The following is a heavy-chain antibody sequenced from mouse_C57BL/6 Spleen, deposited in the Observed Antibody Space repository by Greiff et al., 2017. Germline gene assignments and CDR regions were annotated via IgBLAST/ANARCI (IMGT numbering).Heavy chain of an antibody. Sequence: EVKVVESGGGLVQSGRSLRLSCATSGFTFSDFYMEWVRQAPGKGLEWIAASRNKANDYTTEYSASVKGRFIVSRDTSQSILYLQMNALRAEDTAFYYCASGNRGWFAYWGQGTLVTVSA. J-gene: IGHJ3*01. CDR1: GFTFSDFY. V-gene: IGHV7-1*01. CDR2: SRNKANDYTT. D-gene: IGHD4-1*01. CDR3: ASGNRGWFAY.